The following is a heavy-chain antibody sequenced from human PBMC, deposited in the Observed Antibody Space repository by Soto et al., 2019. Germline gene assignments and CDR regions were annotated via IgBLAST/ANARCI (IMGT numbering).Heavy chain of an antibody. CDR3: ARDRDGYNYDY. D-gene: IGHD5-12*01. CDR1: GGSISSGDYY. V-gene: IGHV4-30-4*01. J-gene: IGHJ4*02. CDR2: IYYSGST. Sequence: QVQLQESGPGLVKPSQTLSLTCTVSGGSISSGDYYWSWLRQPPGKGLEWIGYIYYSGSTYYNPSLKRRVTISVDTSKNQFSLKLSSVTAADTAVYYCARDRDGYNYDYWGQGTLVTVSS.